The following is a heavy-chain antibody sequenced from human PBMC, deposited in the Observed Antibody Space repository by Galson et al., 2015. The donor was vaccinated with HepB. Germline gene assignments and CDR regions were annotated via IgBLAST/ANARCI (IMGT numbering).Heavy chain of an antibody. CDR3: AKTDIVVVPATLYYYYYGMDV. V-gene: IGHV3-23*01. D-gene: IGHD2-2*01. CDR2: ISGSGGST. CDR1: GFTFSSYA. J-gene: IGHJ6*02. Sequence: SLRLSCAASGFTFSSYAMSWVRQAPGKGLEWVSPISGSGGSTYYADSVKGRFTISRDNSKNTLYLQMNSLRAEDTAVYYCAKTDIVVVPATLYYYYYGMDVWGQGTTVTVSS.